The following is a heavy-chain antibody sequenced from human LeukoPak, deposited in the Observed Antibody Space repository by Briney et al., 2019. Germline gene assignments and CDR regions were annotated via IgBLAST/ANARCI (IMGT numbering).Heavy chain of an antibody. D-gene: IGHD1-26*01. V-gene: IGHV4-34*01. J-gene: IGHJ4*02. CDR3: ATVWGNSGSYYPFDY. CDR1: GGSFSGYY. CDR2: INHSGST. Sequence: PSETLSLTCAVYGGSFSGYYWSWIRQPPGKGLEWIGEINHSGSTNYNPSLKSRVTISVDTSKNQFSLKLSSVTAADTAVYYCATVWGNSGSYYPFDYWGQGTLVTVSS.